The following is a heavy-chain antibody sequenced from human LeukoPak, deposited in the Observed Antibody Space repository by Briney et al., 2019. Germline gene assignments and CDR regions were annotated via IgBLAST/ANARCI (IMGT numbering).Heavy chain of an antibody. CDR3: ASALNTPSSSC. CDR2: INPDNGGT. V-gene: IGHV1-2*02. J-gene: IGHJ4*02. D-gene: IGHD6-13*01. Sequence: ASVKVSCKASGYSFTAYYVHWVRQAPGQGLEWMGWINPDNGGTNYAQKFQGRVTMTRDASISTAYMELNSLRSDDTAVYFCASALNTPSSSCWGQGPLVTVSS. CDR1: GYSFTAYY.